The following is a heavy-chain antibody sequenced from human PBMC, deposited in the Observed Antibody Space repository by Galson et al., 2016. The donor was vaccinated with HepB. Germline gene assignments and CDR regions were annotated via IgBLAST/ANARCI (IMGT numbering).Heavy chain of an antibody. D-gene: IGHD3-16*01. CDR3: SKDPFQSWGS. V-gene: IGHV3-53*01. CDR1: GFTVNTDY. CDR2: IYPGGDT. Sequence: SLRLSCAASGFTVNTDYISIVRQAPGKGLEWLSAIYPGGDTYYTDSVRGRFIVSTDAAKKTLFFQMNSLRAEDTAVYYCSKDPFQSWGSWGLRTLVTVSS. J-gene: IGHJ5*02.